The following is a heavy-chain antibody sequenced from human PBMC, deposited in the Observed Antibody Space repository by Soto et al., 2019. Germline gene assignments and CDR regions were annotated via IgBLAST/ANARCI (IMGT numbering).Heavy chain of an antibody. CDR1: GFTFSSYG. CDR3: ARAGYCSSTSCPRAYYYGMDV. Sequence: QVQLVESGGGVVQPGRSLRLSCAASGFTFSSYGMQWVRQAPDKGLEWVAVIWFDGSNKYYADSVKGRFTISRDNSKHTLYLQMNSLRAEDTAVYYCARAGYCSSTSCPRAYYYGMDVWGQGTTVTVSS. CDR2: IWFDGSNK. J-gene: IGHJ6*02. D-gene: IGHD2-2*01. V-gene: IGHV3-33*01.